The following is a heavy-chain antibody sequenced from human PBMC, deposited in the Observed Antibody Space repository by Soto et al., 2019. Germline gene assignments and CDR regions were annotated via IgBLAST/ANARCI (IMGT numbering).Heavy chain of an antibody. CDR1: GGSISSGGYS. D-gene: IGHD5-18*01. J-gene: IGHJ6*02. CDR2: IYHSGST. CDR3: ARGGLWFRNGMDV. V-gene: IGHV4-30-2*01. Sequence: PSETLSLTCAVSGGSISSGGYSWSWIRQPPGKGLEWIGYIYHSGSTYYNPSLKSRVTISVDTSKNQFSLKLSSVTAADTAVYYCARGGLWFRNGMDVWGQGTTVTVSS.